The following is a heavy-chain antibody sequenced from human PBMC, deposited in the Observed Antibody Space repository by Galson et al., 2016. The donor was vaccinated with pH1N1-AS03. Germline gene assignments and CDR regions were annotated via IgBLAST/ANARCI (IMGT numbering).Heavy chain of an antibody. CDR1: SYY. D-gene: IGHD1-26*01. J-gene: IGHJ4*02. Sequence: SYYWGWIRQSPGMGLEWVSLISGSVSSTYYADSVKGRFTISRDNSKNTLYLQMNSLRAEDTAVYYCTTDALGEYWGQGTLVTVSS. CDR3: TTDALGEY. CDR2: ISGSVSST. V-gene: IGHV3-23*01.